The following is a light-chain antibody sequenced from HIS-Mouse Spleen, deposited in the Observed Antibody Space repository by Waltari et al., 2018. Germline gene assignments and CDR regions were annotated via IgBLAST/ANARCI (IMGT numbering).Light chain of an antibody. J-gene: IGLJ2*01. V-gene: IGLV2-23*01. CDR3: CSYAGSSTVV. CDR1: SNDVGSYNL. CDR2: EGS. Sequence: QSALTQPASVSGSPGQSITISCTGTSNDVGSYNLVSWYQQHPGKAPKLMIYEGSKRPSGVSNRVSGSKSGNTAALTISGLQAEDEADYYCCSYAGSSTVVFGGGTKLTVL.